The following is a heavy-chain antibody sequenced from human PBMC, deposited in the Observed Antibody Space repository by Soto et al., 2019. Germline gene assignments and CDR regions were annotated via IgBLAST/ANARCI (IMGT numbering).Heavy chain of an antibody. D-gene: IGHD2-2*01. J-gene: IGHJ4*02. CDR2: IYYSGST. Sequence: QVQLQESGPGLVKPSETLSLTCTVSGGSISSYYWSWIRQPPGKGLEWIGYIYYSGSTNYNPSLKSRVTISVDTSKNQFSLKLSSVTAADTAVYYCARERYCSSTSCYYFDYWGQGTLVTVSS. CDR1: GGSISSYY. V-gene: IGHV4-59*01. CDR3: ARERYCSSTSCYYFDY.